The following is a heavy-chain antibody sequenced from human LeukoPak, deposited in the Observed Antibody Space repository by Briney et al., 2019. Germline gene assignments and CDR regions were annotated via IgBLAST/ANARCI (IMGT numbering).Heavy chain of an antibody. Sequence: GGSLRLSCAASGLSVGDNDMNWVRQAPGKGLEWVSVIHSGGNAYYADSVRGRFTISRDSPKNTLYLQMNTLGVEDTAVYYCARALVGATIGYFDFWGQGTLVTVSS. V-gene: IGHV3-53*01. CDR2: IHSGGNA. D-gene: IGHD1-26*01. CDR1: GLSVGDND. CDR3: ARALVGATIGYFDF. J-gene: IGHJ4*02.